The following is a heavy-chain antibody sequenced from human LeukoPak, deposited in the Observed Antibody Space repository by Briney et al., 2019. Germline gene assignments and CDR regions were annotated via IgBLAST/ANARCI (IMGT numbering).Heavy chain of an antibody. CDR3: ARGVKELPADY. J-gene: IGHJ4*02. CDR1: GFTVSSNY. D-gene: IGHD1-7*01. CDR2: IYSGGST. Sequence: PGGSLRLSCAASGFTVSSNYMSWVRQAPRKGLEWVSVIYSGGSTYYADSVKGRFTISRDNSKNTLNLQMNSLRAEDTAVYYCARGVKELPADYWGQGTLVTVSS. V-gene: IGHV3-53*01.